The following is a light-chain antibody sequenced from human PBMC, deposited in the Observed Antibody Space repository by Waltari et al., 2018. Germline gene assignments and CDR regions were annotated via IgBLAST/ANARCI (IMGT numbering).Light chain of an antibody. CDR3: QQSYSTWT. CDR2: VAA. V-gene: IGKV1-39*01. CDR1: QSINTN. Sequence: DIQMTQSPSSLSASVGDRVIITCRASQSINTNLNWYQQKPGKVPKLLIYVAASLQSGVPSRFSGTGSGTDFTLTINSLQPEDFATYYCQQSYSTWTFGQGTKVEIK. J-gene: IGKJ1*01.